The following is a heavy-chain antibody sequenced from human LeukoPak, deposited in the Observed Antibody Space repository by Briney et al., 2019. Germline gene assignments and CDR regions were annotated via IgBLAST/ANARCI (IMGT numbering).Heavy chain of an antibody. J-gene: IGHJ6*02. Sequence: ASVKVSCKASGYTFTSYGISWVRQAPGQGVEWMGWISAYNGNTNYAQKLQGRVTMTTDTSTSTAYMELRSLRSDDTAVYYCARGEVVTDPYYYNGMDVWGQGTTVTVSS. CDR1: GYTFTSYG. D-gene: IGHD3-22*01. V-gene: IGHV1-18*01. CDR2: ISAYNGNT. CDR3: ARGEVVTDPYYYNGMDV.